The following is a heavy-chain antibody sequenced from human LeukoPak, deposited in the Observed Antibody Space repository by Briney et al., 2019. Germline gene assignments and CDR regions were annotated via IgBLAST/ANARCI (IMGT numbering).Heavy chain of an antibody. Sequence: ASLKLSCKASGYTFTAYYIHWVRQAPGQGIEWMGWINPNSGGTNYAQQFQGRVTMTRDTSISTAYMDLSSLRSDDTAVYYCAASSGSFDIWGQGTMVTVSS. CDR2: INPNSGGT. CDR1: GYTFTAYY. J-gene: IGHJ3*02. D-gene: IGHD6-19*01. V-gene: IGHV1-2*02. CDR3: AASSGSFDI.